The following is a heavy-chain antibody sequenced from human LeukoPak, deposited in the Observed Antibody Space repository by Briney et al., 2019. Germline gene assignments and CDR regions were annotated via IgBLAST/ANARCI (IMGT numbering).Heavy chain of an antibody. CDR1: GYTFTSYY. Sequence: ASVKVSCKASGYTFTSYYMHWVRQAPGQGLEWMGIINPSGGSTSYAQKFQGRVTMTRDMSTSTVYMELSSLRSEDTAVYYCARVGYCSSTSCRANRHYSNCWYYYYYMDVWGKGTTVTVSS. CDR3: ARVGYCSSTSCRANRHYSNCWYYYYYMDV. D-gene: IGHD2-2*03. J-gene: IGHJ6*03. CDR2: INPSGGST. V-gene: IGHV1-46*01.